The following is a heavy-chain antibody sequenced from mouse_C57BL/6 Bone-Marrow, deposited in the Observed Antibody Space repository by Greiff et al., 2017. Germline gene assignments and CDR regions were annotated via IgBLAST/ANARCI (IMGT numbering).Heavy chain of an antibody. J-gene: IGHJ4*01. CDR3: ARPRTVGSAMDY. D-gene: IGHD1-1*01. CDR1: GFTFTDYY. CDR2: IRNKANGYTT. V-gene: IGHV7-3*01. Sequence: EVMLVESGGGLVQPGGSLSLSCAASGFTFTDYYMSWVRQPPGRALVWLGFIRNKANGYTTEYSASVQGRFTISRDNSQSILYVQMNALRTEDSAAYYWARPRTVGSAMDYWGQGTSVTVSS.